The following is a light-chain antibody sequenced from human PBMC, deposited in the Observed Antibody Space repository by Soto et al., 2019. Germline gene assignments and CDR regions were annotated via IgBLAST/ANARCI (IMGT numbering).Light chain of an antibody. J-gene: IGKJ1*01. CDR1: QSVSSY. V-gene: IGKV3-11*01. CDR2: DAS. CDR3: QHRSNWPWT. Sequence: EIVLTQSPVTLSLSPGERVTRSCRASQSVSSYLTWYQQKPGQAPRLLIYDASTRVTGIPARFSGSGSGTDFTLTISSLEPEDFAVYYCQHRSNWPWTFGQGIKVEIQ.